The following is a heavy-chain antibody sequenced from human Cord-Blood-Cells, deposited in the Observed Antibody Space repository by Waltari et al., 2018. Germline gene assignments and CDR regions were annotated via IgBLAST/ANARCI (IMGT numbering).Heavy chain of an antibody. J-gene: IGHJ4*02. CDR2: ISYDGSNK. CDR3: ANRNFDY. V-gene: IGHV3-30-3*01. CDR1: GFTFSSYA. Sequence: QVQLVESGGGVVQPGRSLRLSCAASGFTFSSYAMHWVRQAPGKGLEWVAVISYDGSNKYYADSVKGRFTISRDNSKNTLYLQMNSLRADDTAVYYCANRNFDYWGQGTLVTVSS.